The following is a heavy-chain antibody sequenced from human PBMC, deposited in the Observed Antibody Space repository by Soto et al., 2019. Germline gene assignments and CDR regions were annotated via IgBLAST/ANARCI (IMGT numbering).Heavy chain of an antibody. CDR1: GVSISSSSYY. CDR2: IYYSGST. Sequence: SETLSLTCTVSGVSISSSSYYWGWIRQPPGKGLEWIGSIYYSGSTYYNPSLKSRVTISVDTSKNQFSLKLSSVTAADTAVYYCARDRVPYYDSSGYYSYYFDYWGQGTLVTVSS. D-gene: IGHD3-22*01. CDR3: ARDRVPYYDSSGYYSYYFDY. V-gene: IGHV4-39*02. J-gene: IGHJ4*02.